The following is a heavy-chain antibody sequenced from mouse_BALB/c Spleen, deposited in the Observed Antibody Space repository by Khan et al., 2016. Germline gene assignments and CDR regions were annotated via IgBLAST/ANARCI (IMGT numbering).Heavy chain of an antibody. J-gene: IGHJ4*01. D-gene: IGHD2-14*01. CDR3: ARVRQAVDY. V-gene: IGHV5-6-3*01. Sequence: EVELVESGGGLVQPGGSLKLSCAASGFTFSTYAMSWVRQTPDKRLELVAPINSNGGSTYYLDNVQGRFTISRDNAKNTLYLQMSSLKSEDTAMYYCARVRQAVDYWGQGVSVTVAS. CDR2: INSNGGST. CDR1: GFTFSTYA.